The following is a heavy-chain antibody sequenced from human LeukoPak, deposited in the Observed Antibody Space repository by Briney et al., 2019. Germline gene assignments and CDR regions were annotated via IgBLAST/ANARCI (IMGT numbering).Heavy chain of an antibody. D-gene: IGHD1-26*01. J-gene: IGHJ5*02. V-gene: IGHV3-23*01. CDR3: ATWYSGSYSDWFDP. Sequence: PGGSLRLSCATSGFTFSDYAMSWVRQAPGKGLEWVSVISGTGSATYYADSVKGRFTISRDNSKNTLYLQMNSLRAEDTAVYYCATWYSGSYSDWFDPWGQGTLVTVSS. CDR2: ISGTGSAT. CDR1: GFTFSDYA.